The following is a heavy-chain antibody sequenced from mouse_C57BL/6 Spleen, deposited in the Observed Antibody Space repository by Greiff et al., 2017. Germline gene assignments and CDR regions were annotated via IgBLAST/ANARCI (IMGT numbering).Heavy chain of an antibody. J-gene: IGHJ2*01. CDR2: INPNNGGT. D-gene: IGHD2-14*01. Sequence: EVKLQESGPELVKPGASVKMSCKASGYTFTDYNMHWVKQSHGKSLEWIGYINPNNGGTSYNQKFNGKATLTVNKSSSTAYMELRSLTSEDSAVYYCARKKIGPFDYWGQGTTLTVSS. V-gene: IGHV1-22*01. CDR1: GYTFTDYN. CDR3: ARKKIGPFDY.